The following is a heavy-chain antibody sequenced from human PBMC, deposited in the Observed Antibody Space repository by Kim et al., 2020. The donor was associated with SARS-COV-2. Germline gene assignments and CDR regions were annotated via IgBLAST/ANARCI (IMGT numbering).Heavy chain of an antibody. CDR1: GGSMNNYY. D-gene: IGHD1-26*01. V-gene: IGHV4-59*01. J-gene: IGHJ4*02. Sequence: SQTLSLTCTVSGGSMNNYYWSWIRQPPGKGLEWIGHIYYSGSTNYNPSLKTRVTMSVDTSKSLFSLRLNSVTAADTAIYYCARVSLVGAPSYDYWGQGTLVTVSS. CDR3: ARVSLVGAPSYDY. CDR2: IYYSGST.